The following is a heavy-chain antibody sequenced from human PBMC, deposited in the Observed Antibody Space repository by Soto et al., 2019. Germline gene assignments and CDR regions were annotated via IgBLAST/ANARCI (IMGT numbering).Heavy chain of an antibody. D-gene: IGHD2-2*01. CDR1: GGSISSYY. V-gene: IGHV4-59*08. Sequence: SETLSLTCTVSGGSISSYYWSWIRQPPGKGLEWIGYIYYSGSTNYNPSLKSRVTISVDTSKNQFSLKLSSVTAADTAVYYCARPRSLNCNQLYFDYWGQGTLVTVSS. CDR2: IYYSGST. J-gene: IGHJ4*02. CDR3: ARPRSLNCNQLYFDY.